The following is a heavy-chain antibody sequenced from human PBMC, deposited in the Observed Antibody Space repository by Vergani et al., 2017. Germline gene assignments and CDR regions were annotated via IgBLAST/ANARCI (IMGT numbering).Heavy chain of an antibody. J-gene: IGHJ4*02. CDR3: ARGMEKTTGTTPLGY. Sequence: QVQLVQSGAEVKKPGSSVKVSCKASGGTFSSYAISWVRQAPGQGLEWMGWINTNTGNPTYAQGFTGRFVFSLDTSVSTAYLQISSLKAEDTAVYYCARGMEKTTGTTPLGYWGQGTLVTVSS. CDR1: GGTFSSYA. V-gene: IGHV7-4-1*02. CDR2: INTNTGNP. D-gene: IGHD1-1*01.